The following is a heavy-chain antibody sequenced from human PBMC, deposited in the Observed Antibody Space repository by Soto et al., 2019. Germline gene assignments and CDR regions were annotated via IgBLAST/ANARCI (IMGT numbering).Heavy chain of an antibody. Sequence: GASVKVSCKASGGTFSSYTISWVRQAPGQGLEWMGRIIPILGIANYAQKFQGRVTITADKSTSTAYMELSSLRSEDTAVYYCARDLGYSRPLPYMDVWGKGTTVTVSS. V-gene: IGHV1-69*04. CDR1: GGTFSSYT. CDR3: ARDLGYSRPLPYMDV. CDR2: IIPILGIA. D-gene: IGHD6-13*01. J-gene: IGHJ6*03.